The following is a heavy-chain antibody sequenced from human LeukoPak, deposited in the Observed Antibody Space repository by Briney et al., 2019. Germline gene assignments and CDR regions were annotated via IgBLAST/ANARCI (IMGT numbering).Heavy chain of an antibody. Sequence: SVKVSCKASGGTFSSYAISWVRQAPGQGLEWMGGIIPIFGTANYAQKFQGRVTITADKSTSTAYMELSSLRSEDTAVYYCARGRPTTSIAAAGVNWFDPWGQGILVTVSS. J-gene: IGHJ5*02. V-gene: IGHV1-69*06. CDR2: IIPIFGTA. CDR1: GGTFSSYA. D-gene: IGHD6-13*01. CDR3: ARGRPTTSIAAAGVNWFDP.